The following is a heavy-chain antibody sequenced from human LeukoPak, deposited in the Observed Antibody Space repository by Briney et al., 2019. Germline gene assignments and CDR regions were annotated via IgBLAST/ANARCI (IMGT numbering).Heavy chain of an antibody. J-gene: IGHJ4*02. D-gene: IGHD2-2*02. Sequence: PGRSLRLSCAASGFTFDDYAMHWVRQAPGKGLEWVSGISWNSGSIGYADSVKGRFTISRDNAKNSLYLQMNSLRAEDTALYYSAIYCSSTSCDKGIDYWGQGTLVTVSS. CDR2: ISWNSGSI. CDR1: GFTFDDYA. CDR3: AIYCSSTSCDKGIDY. V-gene: IGHV3-9*01.